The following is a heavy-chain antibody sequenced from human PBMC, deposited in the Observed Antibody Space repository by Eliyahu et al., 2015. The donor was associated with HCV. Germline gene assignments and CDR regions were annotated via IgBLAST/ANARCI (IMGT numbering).Heavy chain of an antibody. CDR3: AREARAGADYHFDY. Sequence: QVQLQESGPGLVKPSQTLSLXCTVXGXSXSXGGYYWXWIRQLPGKGLEWIGYIYYSGSTYNNPSLKSRVTISVDTSKNQFSLKLSSVTAADTAVYYCAREARAGADYHFDYWGQGTLVTVSS. J-gene: IGHJ4*02. D-gene: IGHD4-11*01. CDR2: IYYSGST. CDR1: GXSXSXGGYY. V-gene: IGHV4-31*03.